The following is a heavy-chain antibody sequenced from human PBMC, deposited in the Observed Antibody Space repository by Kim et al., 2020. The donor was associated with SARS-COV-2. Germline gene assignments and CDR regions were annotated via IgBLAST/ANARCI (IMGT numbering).Heavy chain of an antibody. V-gene: IGHV4-34*01. D-gene: IGHD3-22*01. CDR3: ARGPYYYDSSGYYED. J-gene: IGHJ4*02. CDR2: INHSGST. CDR1: GGSFSGYY. Sequence: SETLSLTCAVYGGSFSGYYWSWIRQPPGKGLEWIGEINHSGSTNYNPSLKSRVTISVDTSKNQFSLKLSSVTAADTAVYYCARGPYYYDSSGYYEDWGQGTLVTVSS.